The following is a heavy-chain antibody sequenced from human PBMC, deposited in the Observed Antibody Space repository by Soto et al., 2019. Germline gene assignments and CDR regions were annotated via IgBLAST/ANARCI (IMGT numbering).Heavy chain of an antibody. CDR3: ARRGGLLWFGEFSGMDV. J-gene: IGHJ6*02. Sequence: GGSLRLSCAASGFTFSSYWMSWVRQAPGKGLEWVANIKQDGSEKYYVDSVKGRFTISRDNAKNSLYLRMNSLRAEDTAVYYCARRGGLLWFGEFSGMDVWGQGTTVTVSS. CDR1: GFTFSSYW. V-gene: IGHV3-7*01. CDR2: IKQDGSEK. D-gene: IGHD3-10*01.